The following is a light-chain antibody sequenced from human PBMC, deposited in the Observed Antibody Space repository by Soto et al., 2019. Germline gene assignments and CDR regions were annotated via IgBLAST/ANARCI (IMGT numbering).Light chain of an antibody. CDR1: QSVSSN. CDR3: QQYNNWYT. Sequence: EIVMTQSPATQSVSPGETATLSCRASQSVSSNLAWYQQKPGQAPTLLIYGASTRATGIPARFSGSGSGTEFTLTISSLQSEDFAVYYCQQYNNWYTFGQGTKLEIK. J-gene: IGKJ2*01. V-gene: IGKV3-15*01. CDR2: GAS.